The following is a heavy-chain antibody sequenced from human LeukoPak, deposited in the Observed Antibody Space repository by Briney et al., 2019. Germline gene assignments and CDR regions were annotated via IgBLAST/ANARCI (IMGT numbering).Heavy chain of an antibody. V-gene: IGHV4-59*08. CDR1: GGSISSYY. CDR3: ARGYYGDYLNYFDY. CDR2: IYYSGST. D-gene: IGHD4-17*01. Sequence: SETLSLTCTVSGGSISSYYWSWIRQPPGKGLEGIGYIYYSGSTNYNPSLKSRVTISVDTSKNQFSLKLSSVTAADTAVYYCARGYYGDYLNYFDYWGQGTLVTVSS. J-gene: IGHJ4*02.